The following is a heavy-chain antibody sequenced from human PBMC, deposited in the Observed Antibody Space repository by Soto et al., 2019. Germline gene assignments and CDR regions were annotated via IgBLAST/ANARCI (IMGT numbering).Heavy chain of an antibody. J-gene: IGHJ4*02. CDR3: ARKYSSSLYFDY. Sequence: PGGSLRLSCAASGFTFSSYGMHWVRQAPGKGLEWVAVIWYDGSNKYYADSVKGRFTISRDNSKNTLYLQMNSLRAEDTAVYYCARKYSSSLYFDYWGRGTLVTVSS. D-gene: IGHD6-6*01. V-gene: IGHV3-33*01. CDR2: IWYDGSNK. CDR1: GFTFSSYG.